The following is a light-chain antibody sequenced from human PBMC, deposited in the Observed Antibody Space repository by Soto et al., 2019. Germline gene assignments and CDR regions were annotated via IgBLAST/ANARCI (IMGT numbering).Light chain of an antibody. V-gene: IGKV1D-13*01. J-gene: IGKJ4*01. CDR1: QGISSA. Sequence: AIQLTQSPSSLSASVGDRVTITCRASQGISSALAWYQQKPGKAPKLLIYDASSLESGVPSRFSGSGSGTDFNLSIRRLQPEDFATYYCQQFKNYPSLNFGGGTKVEIK. CDR2: DAS. CDR3: QQFKNYPSLN.